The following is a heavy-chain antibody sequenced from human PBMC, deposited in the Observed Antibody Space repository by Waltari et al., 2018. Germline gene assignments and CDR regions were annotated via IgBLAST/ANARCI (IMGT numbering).Heavy chain of an antibody. J-gene: IGHJ2*01. CDR1: GGSISSYY. V-gene: IGHV4-59*01. D-gene: IGHD3-3*01. CDR2: ISCSGST. Sequence: QVQLQESGPGVVKPSETLSLTCTVSGGSISSYYWSWIRQPPGKGLEWIGYISCSGSTNYNPALNSRVTISVDTSKNQFSLKLRSVTAADTAVYYCAREVYDFWSGYSTDYWYFDLWGRGTLVTVAS. CDR3: AREVYDFWSGYSTDYWYFDL.